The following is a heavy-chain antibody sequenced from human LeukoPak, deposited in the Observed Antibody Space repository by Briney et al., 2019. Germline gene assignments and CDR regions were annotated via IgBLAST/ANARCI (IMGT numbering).Heavy chain of an antibody. J-gene: IGHJ5*02. Sequence: ASVKVSCKASGYTFTSYGISWVRQAPGQGLEWMGCISAYNGNTNYAQKLQGRVTMTTDTSTSTAYMELRSLRSDDTAVYYCARDGPPYCGGDCYSNWFDPWGQGTLVTVSS. V-gene: IGHV1-18*01. D-gene: IGHD2-21*02. CDR3: ARDGPPYCGGDCYSNWFDP. CDR2: ISAYNGNT. CDR1: GYTFTSYG.